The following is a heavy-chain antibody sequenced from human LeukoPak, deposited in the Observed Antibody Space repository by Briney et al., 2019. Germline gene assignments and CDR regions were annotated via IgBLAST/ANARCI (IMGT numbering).Heavy chain of an antibody. CDR1: GGSISGSSYY. CDR3: ARVTGNLNGDY. J-gene: IGHJ4*02. Sequence: ETLSLTCTVSGGSISGSSYYWGWIRQAPGKGLEWVASISTSTSTAYYADSVKGRFTISRDNAKNSLYLQMNSLRHEDTAVYYCARVTGNLNGDYWGQGTLVTVSS. V-gene: IGHV3-48*02. CDR2: ISTSTSTA. D-gene: IGHD1-14*01.